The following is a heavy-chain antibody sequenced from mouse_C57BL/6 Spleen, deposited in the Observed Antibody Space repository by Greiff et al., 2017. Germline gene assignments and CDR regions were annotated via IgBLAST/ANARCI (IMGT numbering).Heavy chain of an antibody. CDR1: GYSITSGYY. J-gene: IGHJ2*01. CDR2: ISYDGSN. Sequence: ESGPGLVKPSQSLSLTCSVTGYSITSGYYWNWIRQFPGNKLEWMGYISYDGSNNYNPSLKNRISITRDKSKNQFFLKLNSVTTEDAAAYYCSEERTSGTGFDYWGQGTTLTVSS. V-gene: IGHV3-6*01. D-gene: IGHD4-1*01. CDR3: SEERTSGTGFDY.